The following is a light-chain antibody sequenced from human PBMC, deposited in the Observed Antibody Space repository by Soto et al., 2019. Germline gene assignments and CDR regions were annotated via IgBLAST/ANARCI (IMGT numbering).Light chain of an antibody. V-gene: IGKV1-6*01. CDR1: QGIRND. CDR3: LQDYNYPRT. CDR2: AAS. Sequence: AIQMTQSPSSLSASVGDRVTITCRASQGIRNDLGWYQQRPGKAPKLLIYAASSLQSGVPSRFRGSGSGTDFTLTISSLQPEDFATYYCLQDYNYPRTFGQGTKVEIK. J-gene: IGKJ1*01.